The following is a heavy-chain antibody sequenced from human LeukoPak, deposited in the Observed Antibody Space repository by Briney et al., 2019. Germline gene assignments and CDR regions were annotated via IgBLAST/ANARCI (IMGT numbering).Heavy chain of an antibody. J-gene: IGHJ6*03. Sequence: ASVKVSCKASGYTFTSYDINWVRQASGQGLEWMGWMNPNSGNTGYAQKFQGRVTMTRNTALSTAYMELSSLTSEDTAVFYCARAPCSGGSCFMGGYYYYYMDVWGKGTTVTVSS. CDR3: ARAPCSGGSCFMGGYYYYYMDV. V-gene: IGHV1-8*01. CDR2: MNPNSGNT. CDR1: GYTFTSYD. D-gene: IGHD2-15*01.